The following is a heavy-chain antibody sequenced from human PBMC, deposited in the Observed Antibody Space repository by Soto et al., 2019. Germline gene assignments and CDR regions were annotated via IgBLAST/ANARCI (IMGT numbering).Heavy chain of an antibody. CDR2: IYPGDSET. Sequence: GESLKISCRGVGYRFTSYWIGWVRQMPGKGLEWMGIIYPGDSETRYSPSFQGQVIMSADKSISTAYLQWSNLKASDTAMYYCARPNEYDYGSGNPITLGFDFWGQGTPVTVSS. CDR3: ARPNEYDYGSGNPITLGFDF. J-gene: IGHJ4*02. D-gene: IGHD3-10*01. V-gene: IGHV5-51*01. CDR1: GYRFTSYW.